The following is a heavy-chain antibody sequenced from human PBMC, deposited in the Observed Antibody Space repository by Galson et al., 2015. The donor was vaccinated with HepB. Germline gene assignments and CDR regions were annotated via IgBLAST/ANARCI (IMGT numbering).Heavy chain of an antibody. J-gene: IGHJ6*02. CDR2: ISWDGKTA. D-gene: IGHD3-22*01. Sequence: SLRLSCAAPGFRFEDYTMHWVRQTPGKGLEWLSFISWDGKTASYADSVRGRFIISRDNNKNSLYLEMKSLRIDDTALYYCAKDYFDSSGGTYYYYGMDAWGPGTTVTVAS. CDR3: AKDYFDSSGGTYYYYGMDA. V-gene: IGHV3-43*01. CDR1: GFRFEDYT.